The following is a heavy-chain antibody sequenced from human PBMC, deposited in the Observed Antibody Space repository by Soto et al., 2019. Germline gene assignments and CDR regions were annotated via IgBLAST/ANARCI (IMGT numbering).Heavy chain of an antibody. Sequence: HITLKESGPTLVKPTETLTLPCSVSGFSLSTSGRTLGWIRQPPGKAPEWLALGGQYSPSLQSRVTFTKDTSKNQVVLTLTDMDPADTATYYCTLRQDSSRGPIYWGQGILVTVSS. D-gene: IGHD6-13*01. V-gene: IGHV2-5*01. CDR1: GFSLSTSGRT. J-gene: IGHJ4*02. CDR2: GG. CDR3: TLRQDSSRGPIY.